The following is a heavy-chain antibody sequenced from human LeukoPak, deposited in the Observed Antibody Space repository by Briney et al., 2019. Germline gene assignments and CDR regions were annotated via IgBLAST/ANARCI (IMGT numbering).Heavy chain of an antibody. J-gene: IGHJ6*03. CDR1: GFTFSSYW. CDR3: ARDFCASGYYMDV. Sequence: GGSLSLSCAASGFTFSSYWMSWVRRAAGKGLEWVASIKQDGSEKYYVDSVKGRFTISRDKASNSMYLQMSCLRSQDKAGFYIARDFCASGYYMDVWGKGTTVTVSS. V-gene: IGHV3-7*01. D-gene: IGHD3-3*01. CDR2: IKQDGSEK.